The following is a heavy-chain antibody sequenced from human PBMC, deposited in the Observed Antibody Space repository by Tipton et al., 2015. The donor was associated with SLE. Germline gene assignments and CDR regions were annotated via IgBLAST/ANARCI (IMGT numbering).Heavy chain of an antibody. Sequence: TLSLTCTVSGGSINSGGYYWNWIRQHPGKGLEWIGYIYYSGSTYYNPSLMSRLTISLDTSKNQFSLKLTSVSAADTAVYYCARSRPFFYDSTGWGFDYWGQGTLVTVSS. CDR1: GGSINSGGYY. V-gene: IGHV4-31*03. J-gene: IGHJ4*02. CDR2: IYYSGST. D-gene: IGHD3-22*01. CDR3: ARSRPFFYDSTGWGFDY.